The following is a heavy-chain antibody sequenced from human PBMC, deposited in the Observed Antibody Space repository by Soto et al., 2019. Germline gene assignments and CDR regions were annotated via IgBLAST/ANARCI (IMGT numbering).Heavy chain of an antibody. D-gene: IGHD2-2*01. Sequence: EVQLVESGGGLVQPGGSLRLSCAASGFTFNNYWMSWVRQAPGKGLEWVANIKQDGSEKYYVDSVNGRFTISRDNAKNSLYLQMNSLRAEDTAVYYCAKNNRYCIRTNCFVFDYWGQGTLVTVSS. V-gene: IGHV3-7*01. CDR2: IKQDGSEK. CDR3: AKNNRYCIRTNCFVFDY. J-gene: IGHJ4*02. CDR1: GFTFNNYW.